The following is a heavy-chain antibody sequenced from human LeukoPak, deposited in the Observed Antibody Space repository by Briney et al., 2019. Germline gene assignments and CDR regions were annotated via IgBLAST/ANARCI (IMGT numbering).Heavy chain of an antibody. V-gene: IGHV4-39*01. CDR3: ARRIHGSSHVDC. CDR2: IYYSGNT. CDR1: GGPISSNSHS. Sequence: SETLSLTCTVSGGPISSNSHSWEWIRQPPGKGLEWIANIYYSGNTNYNPPLESRVTISVDASENQFSLKLNSVTAADTAVYYCARRIHGSSHVDCWGQGTLVTVSS. D-gene: IGHD6-13*01. J-gene: IGHJ4*02.